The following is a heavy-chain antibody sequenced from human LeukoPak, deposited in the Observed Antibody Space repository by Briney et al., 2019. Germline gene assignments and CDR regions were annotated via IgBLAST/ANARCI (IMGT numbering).Heavy chain of an antibody. CDR1: GGSISTYY. V-gene: IGHV4-59*08. D-gene: IGHD5-12*01. CDR2: IHYSGTT. Sequence: PSETLSLTCTVSGGSISTYYWSWIRQPPGKGLEWIRYIHYSGTTNYNPSLKNRVTISLDTSKNQFSLNLGSVTAADTAVYFCARMGGYSGYATHWGQGTLVTVSS. CDR3: ARMGGYSGYATH. J-gene: IGHJ4*02.